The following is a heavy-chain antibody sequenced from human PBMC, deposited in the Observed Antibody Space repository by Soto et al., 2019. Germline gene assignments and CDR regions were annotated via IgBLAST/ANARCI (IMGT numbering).Heavy chain of an antibody. J-gene: IGHJ5*02. Sequence: NPSETLSLTCAVYGGSFCGYYWSWIRQPPGKGLEWIGEINHSGSTNYNPSLKSRVTISVDTSKNQFSLKLSSVTAADTAVYYCARGLSMVRGVIEKDNWFDPWGQGTLVTASS. V-gene: IGHV4-34*01. CDR1: GGSFCGYY. CDR2: INHSGST. CDR3: ARGLSMVRGVIEKDNWFDP. D-gene: IGHD3-10*01.